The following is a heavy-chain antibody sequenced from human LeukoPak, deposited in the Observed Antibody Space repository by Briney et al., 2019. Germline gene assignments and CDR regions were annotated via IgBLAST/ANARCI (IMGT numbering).Heavy chain of an antibody. J-gene: IGHJ4*02. CDR1: GGTFSSYA. Sequence: GASVKVSCKASGGTFSSYAISWVRQAPGQGLEWMGRIIPILGIANYAQKFQGRVTITADKSTSTAYMELSSLRSEDTAVYYCARDNTAMVTPFDYWGQGTLVTVSS. CDR3: ARDNTAMVTPFDY. V-gene: IGHV1-69*04. D-gene: IGHD5-18*01. CDR2: IIPILGIA.